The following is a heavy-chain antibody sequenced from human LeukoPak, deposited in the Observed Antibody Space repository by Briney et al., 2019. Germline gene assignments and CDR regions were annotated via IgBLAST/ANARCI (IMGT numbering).Heavy chain of an antibody. V-gene: IGHV3-73*01. CDR3: TRDGGSYSHLDY. CDR1: GFTFSDCA. CDR2: IETKTHSYAT. Sequence: GGSLRLSCAASGFTFSDCAMHWVSQASGKGLEWVGLIETKTHSYATAYTASVKGRFTISRDESKNTAYLQMNSLKTDDTAVYYSTRDGGSYSHLDYWGQGTLVTVSS. D-gene: IGHD1-26*01. J-gene: IGHJ4*02.